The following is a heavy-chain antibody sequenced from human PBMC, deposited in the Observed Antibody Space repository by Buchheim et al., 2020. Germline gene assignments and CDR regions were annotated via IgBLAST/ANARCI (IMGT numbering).Heavy chain of an antibody. Sequence: EVQLAETGGGLVQPGGSLRLSCTVSGFTFSDYWMHWVRQVPGQGLVWVARINGDGAGTAYADSVKGRFTISRDNAQSTLYLQMNSVRADDTAVYYCAREGMGPIFYHYYYGVDVWGQGTT. J-gene: IGHJ6*02. CDR1: GFTFSDYW. CDR2: INGDGAGT. V-gene: IGHV3-74*01. CDR3: AREGMGPIFYHYYYGVDV. D-gene: IGHD3-10*01.